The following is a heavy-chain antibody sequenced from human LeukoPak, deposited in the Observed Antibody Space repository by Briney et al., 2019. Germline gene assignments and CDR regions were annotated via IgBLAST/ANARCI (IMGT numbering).Heavy chain of an antibody. D-gene: IGHD6-19*01. CDR3: AREGYSSGWHYFDY. J-gene: IGHJ4*02. CDR2: IYTSGST. Sequence: SETLSLTCTVSGGSISSYYWSWIRQPAGKGLEWIGRIYTSGSTNYKSSLKSRVTMSVDTSKNQFSLKLSSVTAADTAVYYCAREGYSSGWHYFDYWGQGTLVTVSS. V-gene: IGHV4-4*07. CDR1: GGSISSYY.